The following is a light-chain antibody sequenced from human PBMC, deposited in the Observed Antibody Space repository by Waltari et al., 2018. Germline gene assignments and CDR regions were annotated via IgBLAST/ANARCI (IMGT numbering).Light chain of an antibody. CDR3: QQYHSYPYT. V-gene: IGKV1-5*03. CDR1: QTLNRW. J-gene: IGKJ2*01. Sequence: DIQMTQSPSTLSASVGDRVTITCRASQTLNRWLAWYQQKPGKAPKLLIYKASTLQSGVPSRFSGSDSGTQFALNITGLQAEDFATYYCQQYHSYPYTFGQGTKLEIK. CDR2: KAS.